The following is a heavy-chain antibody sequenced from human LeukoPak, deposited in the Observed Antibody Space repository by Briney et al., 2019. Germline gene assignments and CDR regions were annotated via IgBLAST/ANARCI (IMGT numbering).Heavy chain of an antibody. D-gene: IGHD3-16*01. J-gene: IGHJ3*02. CDR3: AKDGGGSSGAFDI. CDR2: ISSSSSTI. CDR1: GFTFSSYS. Sequence: GGSLRLSCAASGFTFSSYSMNWVRQAPGKGLEWVSYISSSSSTIYYADSVKGRFTVSRDNSKNTLYLQMNSLRAEDTAVYYCAKDGGGSSGAFDIWGQGTRVTVSS. V-gene: IGHV3-48*01.